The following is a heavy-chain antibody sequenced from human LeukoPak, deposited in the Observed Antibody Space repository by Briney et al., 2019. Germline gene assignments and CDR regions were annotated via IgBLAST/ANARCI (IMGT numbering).Heavy chain of an antibody. CDR3: AKLDTAMVTGLFFGDY. J-gene: IGHJ4*02. Sequence: PGRSLRLSCAASGFTFSSYGMHWVRQAPGKGLEWVAVISYDGSNKYYADSVKGRFTISRDNSKNTLYLQMNSLRAEDTAVYYCAKLDTAMVTGLFFGDYWGQGTLVTVSS. CDR2: ISYDGSNK. CDR1: GFTFSSYG. D-gene: IGHD5-18*01. V-gene: IGHV3-30*18.